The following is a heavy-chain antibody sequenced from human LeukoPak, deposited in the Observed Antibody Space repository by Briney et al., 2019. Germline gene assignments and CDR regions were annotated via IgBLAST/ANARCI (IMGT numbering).Heavy chain of an antibody. CDR1: GGSISSYY. D-gene: IGHD5-18*01. V-gene: IGHV4-4*07. J-gene: IGHJ6*03. CDR3: ARGRVQLWLRYYYMDV. CDR2: IYTSGST. Sequence: KPSETLSLTCTVSGGSISSYYWSWIRQPAGKGLEWIGRIYTSGSTNYNPSLKSRVTISVDTSKNQFSLKLSSVTAADTAVYYCARGRVQLWLRYYYMDVWGKGTTVTVSS.